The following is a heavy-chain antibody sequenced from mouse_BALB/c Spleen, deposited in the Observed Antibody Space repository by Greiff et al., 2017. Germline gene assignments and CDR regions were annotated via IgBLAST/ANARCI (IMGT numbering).Heavy chain of an antibody. J-gene: IGHJ3*01. CDR1: GFTFSSYT. D-gene: IGHD4-1*01. CDR3: ARQGGPGTPFAY. V-gene: IGHV5-12-2*01. CDR2: ISNGGGST. Sequence: EVQLVESGGGLVQPGGSLKLSCAASGFTFSSYTMSWVRQTPEKRLEWVAYISNGGGSTYYPDTVKGRFTISRDNAKNTLYLQMSSLKSEDTAMYYCARQGGPGTPFAYWGQGTLVTVSA.